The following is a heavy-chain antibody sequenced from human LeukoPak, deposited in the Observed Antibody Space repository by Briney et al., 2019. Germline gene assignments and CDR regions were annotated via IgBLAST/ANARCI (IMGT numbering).Heavy chain of an antibody. V-gene: IGHV4-38-2*01. D-gene: IGHD5-12*01. Sequence: SETLSLTCAVSGYFISSGYYWGWVRQPPGKGLEWIGSIYPGGSTNYSPSLKSRVTISVDTSKNQFSLNLRSVTAADTAVYYCARHRYSGLGGFDYWGQGTLVTVSS. CDR1: GYFISSGYY. J-gene: IGHJ4*02. CDR2: IYPGGST. CDR3: ARHRYSGLGGFDY.